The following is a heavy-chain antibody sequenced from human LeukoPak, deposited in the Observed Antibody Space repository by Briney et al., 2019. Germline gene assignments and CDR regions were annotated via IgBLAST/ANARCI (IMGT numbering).Heavy chain of an antibody. CDR1: GFKFSSYW. V-gene: IGHV3-74*01. CDR2: INSNGDSA. CDR3: VRDNAYTFDY. Sequence: GGSLRLSCAVSGFKFSSYWMNWVRQVPGKGLIWVAHINSNGDSANYADSVKGRFTISRDNAKSTLSLQMNSLRAEDTAIYYCVRDNAYTFDYWGQGTLVTVSS. J-gene: IGHJ4*01. D-gene: IGHD5-24*01.